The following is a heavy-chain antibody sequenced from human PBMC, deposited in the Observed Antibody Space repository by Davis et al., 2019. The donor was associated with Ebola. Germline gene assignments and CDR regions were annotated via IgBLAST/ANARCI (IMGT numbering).Heavy chain of an antibody. CDR3: ARHPTNTVNFDY. CDR1: GGSFSRYY. V-gene: IGHV4-34*01. D-gene: IGHD4-17*01. Sequence: SDTLTLTCAVYGGSFSRYYWCWIRQPPANGLAWIGDINHLVSTYYNPSLKSRVTISVDTSKNQFSLKLSSVTAADTAVYYCARHPTNTVNFDYWGQGTLVTVSS. CDR2: INHLVST. J-gene: IGHJ4*02.